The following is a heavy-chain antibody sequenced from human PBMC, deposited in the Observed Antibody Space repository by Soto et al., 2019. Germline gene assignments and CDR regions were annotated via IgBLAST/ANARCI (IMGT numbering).Heavy chain of an antibody. Sequence: DVQLLQSGGGLVQPGGSLRVSGAASGFRVRGLSLTWVRQAPGKGLEYASGIGVGGDRKFYADSVKGRFTVSRDNSKNILYLQMDSLRVDDTAIYYCSRWDGYGDYWGQGTLVTVSS. CDR1: GFRVRGLS. V-gene: IGHV3-23*01. CDR2: IGVGGDRK. CDR3: SRWDGYGDY. J-gene: IGHJ4*02. D-gene: IGHD3-16*01.